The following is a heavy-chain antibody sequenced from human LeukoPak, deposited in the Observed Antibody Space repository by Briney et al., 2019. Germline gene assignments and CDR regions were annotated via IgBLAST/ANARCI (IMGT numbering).Heavy chain of an antibody. CDR1: GGSISSYF. J-gene: IGHJ4*02. CDR2: IYTCGST. CDR3: ARDTKYSSSWSYFDY. Sequence: SETLSLTCTVSGGSISSYFWSWIRQPAGKGLEWIGRIYTCGSTNYSPSLKSRVTMSVDMSKNQFSLKLSSVIAADTAVYYCARDTKYSSSWSYFDYWGQGTLVTVSS. D-gene: IGHD6-13*01. V-gene: IGHV4-4*07.